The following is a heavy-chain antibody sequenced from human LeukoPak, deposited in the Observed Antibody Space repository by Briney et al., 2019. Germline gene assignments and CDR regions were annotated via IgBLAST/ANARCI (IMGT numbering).Heavy chain of an antibody. Sequence: SETLSLTCTVSGGSISSYYWSWIRQPPGKGLEWIGYIYYSGSTNYNPSLKSRVTISVDTSKDQFSLKLSSVTAADTAVYYCARDLSDHYYGSGSYYAVWFDPWGQGTLVTVSS. CDR3: ARDLSDHYYGSGSYYAVWFDP. J-gene: IGHJ5*02. D-gene: IGHD3-10*01. V-gene: IGHV4-59*01. CDR1: GGSISSYY. CDR2: IYYSGST.